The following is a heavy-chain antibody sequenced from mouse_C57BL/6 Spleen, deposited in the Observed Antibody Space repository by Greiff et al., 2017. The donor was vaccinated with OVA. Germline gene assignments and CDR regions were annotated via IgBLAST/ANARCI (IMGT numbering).Heavy chain of an antibody. CDR1: GFNINDYY. CDR3: ASRGDFDWYFDV. V-gene: IGHV14-2*01. CDR2: IDPADGET. Sequence: VQLQQSGAELVKPGASVKLSCTASGFNINDYYMHWVKQRTEQGLEWIGRIDPADGETKYAPKFQGKATITADTSSNTAYLQLSSLTSEDTAVYYGASRGDFDWYFDVWGTGTTVTVSS. J-gene: IGHJ1*03.